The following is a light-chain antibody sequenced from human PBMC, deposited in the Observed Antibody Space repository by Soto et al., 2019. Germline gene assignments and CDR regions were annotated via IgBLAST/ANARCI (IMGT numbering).Light chain of an antibody. CDR2: GAS. J-gene: IGKJ1*01. CDR1: QSVSSSY. V-gene: IGKV3-15*01. Sequence: EIVMTQSPATLSVSPGERATLSCRASQSVSSSYLAWYQQKPGQAPRLLIYGASTRATGIPARFSGSGSGTEFTLTINSLQSEDFAVYYCQQYNNWPRTFGQGTKVDI. CDR3: QQYNNWPRT.